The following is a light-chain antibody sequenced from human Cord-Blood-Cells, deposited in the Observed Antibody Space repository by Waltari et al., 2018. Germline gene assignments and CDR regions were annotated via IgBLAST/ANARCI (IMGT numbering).Light chain of an antibody. CDR3: QQSYSTPRT. CDR2: AES. V-gene: IGKV1-39*01. Sequence: DIQMTQSPSSPSAYVGDRVTITCRASQSISSYLNWYQQKPGNAPKILIYAESSLQRGVPSRVSGSGSGTDFTLTISRPRPEYLATYYCQQSYSTPRTFGQGTKVEIK. CDR1: QSISSY. J-gene: IGKJ1*01.